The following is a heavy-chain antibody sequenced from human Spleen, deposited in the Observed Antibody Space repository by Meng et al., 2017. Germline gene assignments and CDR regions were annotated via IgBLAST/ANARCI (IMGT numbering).Heavy chain of an antibody. Sequence: QLQLQQWGAGLLKPSETLSLTCVVSGGSFSDYYWSWIRQPPGKGLEWIGENNHSGSTNYNPSLENRATISVDTSQNNLSLKLSSVTAADSAVYYCARGPTTMAHDFDYWGQGTLVTVSS. CDR3: ARGPTTMAHDFDY. CDR1: GGSFSDYY. J-gene: IGHJ4*02. V-gene: IGHV4-34*01. CDR2: NNHSGST. D-gene: IGHD4-11*01.